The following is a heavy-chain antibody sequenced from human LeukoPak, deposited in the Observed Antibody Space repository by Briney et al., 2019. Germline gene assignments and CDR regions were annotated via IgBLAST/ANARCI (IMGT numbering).Heavy chain of an antibody. D-gene: IGHD5-18*01. CDR2: ISSSSSYI. V-gene: IGHV3-21*01. CDR3: ANVDTAMDPHYYYYMDV. J-gene: IGHJ6*03. CDR1: GFTFSSYS. Sequence: GGSLRLSCAASGFTFSSYSMNWVRQAPGKGLEWVSSISSSSSYIYYADSVKGRFTISRDNAKNSLYLQMNSLRAEDTAVYYCANVDTAMDPHYYYYMDVWGKGTTVTVSS.